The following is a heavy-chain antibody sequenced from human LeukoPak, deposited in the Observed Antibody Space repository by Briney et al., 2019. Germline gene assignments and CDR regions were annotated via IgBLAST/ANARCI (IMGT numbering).Heavy chain of an antibody. D-gene: IGHD2-8*01. CDR3: VRGCMFCRWKTYFDP. CDR1: GFTFSTYD. Sequence: PGGSLRLPCAASGFTFSTYDMHWVRQAPGKGLEWVSAIGTAGDSFYPDSVKGRFTMSRENARNSVYLQMNSLRAEDTAVYYCVRGCMFCRWKTYFDPWGQGTLVTVSS. CDR2: IGTAGDS. J-gene: IGHJ5*02. V-gene: IGHV3-13*01.